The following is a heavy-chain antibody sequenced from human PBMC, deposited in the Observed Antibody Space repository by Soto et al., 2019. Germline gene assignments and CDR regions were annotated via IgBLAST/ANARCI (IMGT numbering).Heavy chain of an antibody. V-gene: IGHV4-59*01. CDR3: ARGDPLLWFGEKVYYGMDV. D-gene: IGHD3-10*01. J-gene: IGHJ6*02. CDR2: IYYSGST. Sequence: QVQLQKSGPGLVKPSETLSLTCTVSGGSISSYYWSWIRQPPGKGLEWIGYIYYSGSTNYNPSLKSRVTISVDTSKNQFSLKLSSVTAADTAVYYCARGDPLLWFGEKVYYGMDVWGQGTTVTVSS. CDR1: GGSISSYY.